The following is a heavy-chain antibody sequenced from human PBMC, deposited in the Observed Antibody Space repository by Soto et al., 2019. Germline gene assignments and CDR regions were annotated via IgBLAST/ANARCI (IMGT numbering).Heavy chain of an antibody. D-gene: IGHD3-10*01. CDR2: ISYDGSNK. J-gene: IGHJ6*02. V-gene: IGHV3-30*18. CDR1: GFTFSSYG. Sequence: GGSLRLSCAASGFTFSSYGMHWVRQAPGKGLEWVAVISYDGSNKYYADSVKGRFTISRDNSKNTLYLQMNSLRAEDTAVYYCAKDWAALLWFGELSSCMDVWGQGTTVTVSS. CDR3: AKDWAALLWFGELSSCMDV.